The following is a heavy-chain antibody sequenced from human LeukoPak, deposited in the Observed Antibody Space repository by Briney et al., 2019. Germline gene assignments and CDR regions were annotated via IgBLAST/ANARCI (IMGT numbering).Heavy chain of an antibody. CDR1: GGSISGYY. J-gene: IGHJ3*02. Sequence: SETLSLTCTVSGGSISGYYWNWIRQPPGKGLEWIGYIYHSGSTNYNPSLKSRVTISVDTSKNQFSLKLSSVTAADTAVYYCASVYCSSTSCYFDIWGQGTMVTVSS. V-gene: IGHV4-59*01. CDR3: ASVYCSSTSCYFDI. D-gene: IGHD2-2*01. CDR2: IYHSGST.